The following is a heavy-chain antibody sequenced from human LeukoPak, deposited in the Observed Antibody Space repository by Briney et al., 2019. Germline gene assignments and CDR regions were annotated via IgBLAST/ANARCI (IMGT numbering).Heavy chain of an antibody. D-gene: IGHD3-16*01. CDR3: ARPTFTFGGLKILDS. CDR1: GGSISGHF. J-gene: IGHJ4*02. Sequence: PSETLSLTRTVSGGSISGHFWSWIRQPPGKGLEWIGFSYYSGTTNYNPSLESRVTISLDTSKNQFSLKLSSVTAADAAIYYCARPTFTFGGLKILDSCGQGTLITVTS. CDR2: SYYSGTT. V-gene: IGHV4-59*11.